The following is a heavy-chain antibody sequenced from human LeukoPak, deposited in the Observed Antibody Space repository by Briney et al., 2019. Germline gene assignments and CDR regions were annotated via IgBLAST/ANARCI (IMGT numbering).Heavy chain of an antibody. V-gene: IGHV3-23*01. CDR3: EKDGLRFLEWLAVDAFDI. J-gene: IGHJ3*02. CDR1: GFTFSSYA. D-gene: IGHD3-3*01. CDR2: ISGSGGST. Sequence: GGSLRLSCAASGFTFSSYAMSWVRQAPGKGLEWVSAISGSGGSTYYADSVKGRFTISRDNSKNTLYLQMNSLRAEDTAVYYCEKDGLRFLEWLAVDAFDIWGQGTMVTVSS.